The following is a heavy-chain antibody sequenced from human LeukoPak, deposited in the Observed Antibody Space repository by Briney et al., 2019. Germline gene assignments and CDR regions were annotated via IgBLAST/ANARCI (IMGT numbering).Heavy chain of an antibody. CDR1: GGSFSGYY. Sequence: SETLSLTCAVYGGSFSGYYWSWIRQPPGKGLEWIGEINHSGSTNYNPSLKSRVTISVDTSKNQFSLKLSSVTAADTAVYYCARGEITMVRGVTSYFDCWGRGTLVTVSS. CDR2: INHSGST. CDR3: ARGEITMVRGVTSYFDC. D-gene: IGHD3-10*01. J-gene: IGHJ4*02. V-gene: IGHV4-34*01.